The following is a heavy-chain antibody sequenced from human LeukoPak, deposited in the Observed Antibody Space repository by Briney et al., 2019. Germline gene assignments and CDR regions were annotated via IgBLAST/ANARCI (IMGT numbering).Heavy chain of an antibody. CDR2: ISGSGGST. J-gene: IGHJ4*02. Sequence: GGTLRLSCAASGFTFSSYGMSWVCQAPGKGLEWVSAISGSGGSTYYADSVKGRFTISRDNSKNTLYLQMNSLRAEDTAVYYCAKQEDIWFGELLPVDYWGQGTLVTVSS. D-gene: IGHD3-10*01. CDR3: AKQEDIWFGELLPVDY. V-gene: IGHV3-23*01. CDR1: GFTFSSYG.